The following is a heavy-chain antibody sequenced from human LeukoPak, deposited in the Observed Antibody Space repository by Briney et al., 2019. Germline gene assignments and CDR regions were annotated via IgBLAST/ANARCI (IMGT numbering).Heavy chain of an antibody. D-gene: IGHD3-9*01. CDR2: IYPGDSDT. Sequence: GESLKISCKGSGYSFTSYWIGWVRQMPGKGLEWMGIIYPGDSDTTYSPSFQGQVTISADKSISTAYLQWSSLKASDTAMYYCARAPPALRYLYYFDYWGQGTLVTVSS. J-gene: IGHJ4*02. CDR3: ARAPPALRYLYYFDY. V-gene: IGHV5-51*01. CDR1: GYSFTSYW.